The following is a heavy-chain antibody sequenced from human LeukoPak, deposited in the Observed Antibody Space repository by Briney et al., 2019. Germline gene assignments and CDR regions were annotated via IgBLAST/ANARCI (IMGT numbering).Heavy chain of an antibody. V-gene: IGHV4-38-2*02. D-gene: IGHD2-15*01. CDR2: IYHSGST. Sequence: SETLSLTCTVSGYSISSGYYWGWIRQPPGKGLEWIGSIYHSGSTYYNPSLKSRVAISVDTSKNQFSLKLSSVTAADTAVYYCAKDLVVVAASRGYDAFDIWGQGTMVTVSS. J-gene: IGHJ3*02. CDR3: AKDLVVVAASRGYDAFDI. CDR1: GYSISSGYY.